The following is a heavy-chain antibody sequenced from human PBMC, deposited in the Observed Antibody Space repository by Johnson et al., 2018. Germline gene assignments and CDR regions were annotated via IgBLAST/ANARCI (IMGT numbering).Heavy chain of an antibody. CDR3: AKDGRLLRYFDWAFIFQH. D-gene: IGHD3-9*01. CDR2: IKQDGSEK. J-gene: IGHJ1*01. V-gene: IGHV3-7*01. Sequence: VQLVQSEGGLVKPGGSLRLSCPAFGFTFSSYWMSWVRQAPGKGLEWVANIKQDGSEKYYVDSVKGRFTISRDNAKSSLYLQMTSLRAEDTAVYYCAKDGRLLRYFDWAFIFQHWGQGTLVTVSA. CDR1: GFTFSSYW.